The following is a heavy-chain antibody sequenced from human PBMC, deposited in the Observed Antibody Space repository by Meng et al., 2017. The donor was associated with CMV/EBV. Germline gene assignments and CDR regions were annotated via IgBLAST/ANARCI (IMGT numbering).Heavy chain of an antibody. CDR1: GYTFTSYG. V-gene: IGHV1-18*01. D-gene: IGHD2-15*01. J-gene: IGHJ4*02. Sequence: QVQLGQLGAEGKKPGASGKVTCKASGYTFTSYGISWVRQAPGQGLEWMGWISAYNGNTNYAQKFQGRVTITADESTSTAYMELSSLRSEDTAVYYCARVCGGSCFDYWGQGTLVTVSS. CDR3: ARVCGGSCFDY. CDR2: ISAYNGNT.